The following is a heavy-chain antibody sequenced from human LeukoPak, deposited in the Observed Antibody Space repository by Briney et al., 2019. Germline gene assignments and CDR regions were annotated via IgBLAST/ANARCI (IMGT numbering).Heavy chain of an antibody. Sequence: SGTLSLTCGVSGGSVINTNWWTWVRQPPGKGLEWIGEVHLDGRTNYNPSLESRLTMSVDVSENQVSLKLTSVTAADTAVYFCAPGSTHGNRGSWFDPWGQGILVTVSS. CDR3: APGSTHGNRGSWFDP. CDR1: GGSVINTNW. CDR2: VHLDGRT. J-gene: IGHJ5*02. D-gene: IGHD3-16*01. V-gene: IGHV4-4*02.